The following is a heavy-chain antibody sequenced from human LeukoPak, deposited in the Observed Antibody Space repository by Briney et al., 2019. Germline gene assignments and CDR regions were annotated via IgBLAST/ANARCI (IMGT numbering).Heavy chain of an antibody. CDR3: ARGGHFVRGVIITRRAPYYFDY. CDR1: GGSFSGYY. V-gene: IGHV4-34*01. CDR2: INHSGST. J-gene: IGHJ4*02. Sequence: SETLSLTCAVYGGSFSGYYWSWIRQLPGKGLEWIGEINHSGSTNYNPSLKSRVTISVDTSKNQFSLKLSSVTAADTAVYYCARGGHFVRGVIITRRAPYYFDYWGQGTLVTVSS. D-gene: IGHD3-10*02.